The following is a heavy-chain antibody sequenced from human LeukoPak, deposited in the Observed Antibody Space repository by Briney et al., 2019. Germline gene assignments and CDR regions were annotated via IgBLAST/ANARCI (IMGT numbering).Heavy chain of an antibody. Sequence: HPGGSLRLSCAASGFTFDDYAMRWVRQAPGKGLEWVSGISWNSGSIGYADSVKGRFTISRDNAKNSLYLQMNSLRAEDTALYYCAKASEMAAIFDYWGQGTLVTVSS. CDR3: AKASEMAAIFDY. D-gene: IGHD2-2*02. J-gene: IGHJ4*02. CDR1: GFTFDDYA. V-gene: IGHV3-9*01. CDR2: ISWNSGSI.